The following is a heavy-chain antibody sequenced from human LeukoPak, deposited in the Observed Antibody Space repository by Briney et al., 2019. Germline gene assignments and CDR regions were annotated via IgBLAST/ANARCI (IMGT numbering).Heavy chain of an antibody. J-gene: IGHJ4*02. CDR2: IYYSGST. CDR3: ARHSSGYAAYYFDY. Sequence: SETLSLTCTVSGGSISSYYWSWNRQPPGKGLEWIGYIYYSGSTNYNPSLKSRVTISVDTSKNQFSLKLSSVTAADTAVYYCARHSSGYAAYYFDYWGQETLVTVSS. CDR1: GGSISSYY. D-gene: IGHD6-19*01. V-gene: IGHV4-59*08.